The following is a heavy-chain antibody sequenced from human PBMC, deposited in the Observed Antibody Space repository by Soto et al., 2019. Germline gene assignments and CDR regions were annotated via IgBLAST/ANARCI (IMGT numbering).Heavy chain of an antibody. CDR2: INAGNGNT. V-gene: IGHV1-3*01. Sequence: ASVKVSCKASGYTFTSYAMHWVRQAPGQRLEWMGWINAGNGNTKYSQKFQGRVTITRDTSASTAYMGLSSLRSEDTAVYYCARDGRYCTNGVCRYNWFDPWGQGTLVTV. CDR3: ARDGRYCTNGVCRYNWFDP. J-gene: IGHJ5*02. D-gene: IGHD2-8*01. CDR1: GYTFTSYA.